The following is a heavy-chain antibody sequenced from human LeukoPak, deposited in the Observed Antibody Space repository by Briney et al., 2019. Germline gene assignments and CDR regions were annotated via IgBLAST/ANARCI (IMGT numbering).Heavy chain of an antibody. D-gene: IGHD3-10*01. V-gene: IGHV4-61*01. Sequence: NPSETLSLTCTVSGGSVSSGSYYWSWIRQPPGKGLEWIGYIYYSGSTNYNPSLKSRVTISVDTSKNQFSPKLSSVTAADTAVYYCARQSMVRGVTLDYWGQGTLVTVSS. CDR1: GGSVSSGSYY. CDR3: ARQSMVRGVTLDY. J-gene: IGHJ4*02. CDR2: IYYSGST.